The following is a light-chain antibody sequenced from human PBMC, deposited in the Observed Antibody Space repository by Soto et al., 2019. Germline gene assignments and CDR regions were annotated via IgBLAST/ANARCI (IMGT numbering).Light chain of an antibody. CDR3: CSYAGSYTYV. V-gene: IGLV2-11*01. CDR2: DVT. J-gene: IGLJ1*01. CDR1: NRHVGTFYF. Sequence: QSALTQPRSVSGSPGQSVTISCTGTNRHVGTFYFVSWYQQYPDKGPKLIIYDVTERPSGVPDRSSGSKSGNTASLTISGLQAEDEADYYCCSYAGSYTYVFGSGTKVTVL.